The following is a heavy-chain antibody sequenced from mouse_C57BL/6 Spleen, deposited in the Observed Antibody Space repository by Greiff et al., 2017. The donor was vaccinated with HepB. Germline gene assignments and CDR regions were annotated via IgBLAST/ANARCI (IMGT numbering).Heavy chain of an antibody. Sequence: EVMLVESEGGLVQPGRSMKLSCTASGFTFSDYYMAWVRQVPEKGLEWVANINYDGSSTYYLDSLKSRFIISRDNAKNILYLQMSSLKSEDTATYYCAREGGNYFFYAMDYWGQGTSVTVSS. CDR3: AREGGNYFFYAMDY. J-gene: IGHJ4*01. CDR2: INYDGSST. D-gene: IGHD2-1*01. V-gene: IGHV5-16*01. CDR1: GFTFSDYY.